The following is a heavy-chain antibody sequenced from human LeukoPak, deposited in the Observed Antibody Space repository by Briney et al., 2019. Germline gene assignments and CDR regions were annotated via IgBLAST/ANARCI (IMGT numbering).Heavy chain of an antibody. Sequence: PGGSLRLSCAASGFTFSSYAMSWVRQAPGKGLEWVSGINWNGDSTGYADSVKGRFTISRDNAKNSLYLQMNSLRAEDTAVYYCTRSSSWSGDYWGQGTLVTVSS. V-gene: IGHV3-20*04. CDR3: TRSSSWSGDY. D-gene: IGHD6-13*01. J-gene: IGHJ4*02. CDR2: INWNGDST. CDR1: GFTFSSYA.